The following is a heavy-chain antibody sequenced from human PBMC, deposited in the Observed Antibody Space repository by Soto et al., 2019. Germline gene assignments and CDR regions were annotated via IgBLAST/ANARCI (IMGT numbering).Heavy chain of an antibody. CDR3: ARDRGGMGHTVALDI. Sequence: GGSLRLSCAASGFTFRSYWMHWVRQAPGGGLVWVSRVNSDGRSTTYADSVKGRFTISRDNSKNTLYLQMNSLSEDTAVYYCARDRGGMGHTVALDIWGQGTMVTVSS. V-gene: IGHV3-74*01. CDR1: GFTFRSYW. CDR2: VNSDGRST. J-gene: IGHJ3*02. D-gene: IGHD3-10*01.